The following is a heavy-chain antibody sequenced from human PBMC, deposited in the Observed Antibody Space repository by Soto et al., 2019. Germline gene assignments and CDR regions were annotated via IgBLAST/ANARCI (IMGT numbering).Heavy chain of an antibody. Sequence: PGGSLRLSCAASGFTSDDYAMHWVRQAPGKGLEWVSGISWNSGSIAYADSVKGRFTISRDNARNSLYLQMNSLRAEDTALYYCAQDMGGNWNYGITFDYWGQGTLVTVSS. V-gene: IGHV3-9*02. J-gene: IGHJ4*02. CDR1: GFTSDDYA. CDR3: AQDMGGNWNYGITFDY. CDR2: ISWNSGSI. D-gene: IGHD1-7*01.